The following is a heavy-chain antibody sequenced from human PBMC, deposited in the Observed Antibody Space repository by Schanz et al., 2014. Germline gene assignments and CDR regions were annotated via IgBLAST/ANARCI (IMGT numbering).Heavy chain of an antibody. D-gene: IGHD7-27*01. V-gene: IGHV3-43*01. CDR1: GFTFDDHT. CDR3: ARLGKSNWGEGDYWYFDL. Sequence: VQLVESGGGVVQPGRSVRLSCAASGFTFDDHTMHWVRQAPGKGLEWVSLITWDGGSTYYADSVKGRFTISRDNAKNSLYLQVNSLRAEDTAVYYCARLGKSNWGEGDYWYFDLWGRGTLVTVSS. J-gene: IGHJ2*01. CDR2: ITWDGGST.